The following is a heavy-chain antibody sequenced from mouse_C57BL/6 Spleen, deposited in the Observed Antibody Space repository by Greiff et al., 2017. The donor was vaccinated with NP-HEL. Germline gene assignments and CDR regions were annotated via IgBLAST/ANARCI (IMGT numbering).Heavy chain of an antibody. CDR1: GFTFSSYT. V-gene: IGHV5-9*01. CDR2: ISGGGGNT. Sequence: DVKLQESGGGLVKPGGSLKLSCAASGFTFSSYTMSWVRQTPEKRLEWVATISGGGGNTYYPDSVKGRFTISRDNAKNTLYLQMSSLRSEDTALYYCARQPLDYYDYDGGGYYAMDYWGQGTSVTVSS. CDR3: ARQPLDYYDYDGGGYYAMDY. J-gene: IGHJ4*01. D-gene: IGHD2-4*01.